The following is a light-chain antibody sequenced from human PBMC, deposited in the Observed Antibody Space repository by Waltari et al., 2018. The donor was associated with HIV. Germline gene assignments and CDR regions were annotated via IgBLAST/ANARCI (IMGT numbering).Light chain of an antibody. CDR1: VLTEKY. J-gene: IGLJ2*01. CDR2: QDT. CDR3: YGPPDNNLGI. V-gene: IGLV3-27*01. Sequence: YELTQPSSVSVSPGQTARITCSGDVLTEKYARWFQPKAGQAQVVVIYQDTERPPGIAERFAGSSSGTTITLTSRGAQVEDEADYYWYGPPDNNLGIFGGGTRLTVL.